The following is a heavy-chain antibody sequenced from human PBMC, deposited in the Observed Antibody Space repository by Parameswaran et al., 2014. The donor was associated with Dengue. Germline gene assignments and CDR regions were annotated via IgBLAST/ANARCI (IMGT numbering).Heavy chain of an antibody. V-gene: IGHV3-30*03. CDR2: ISYDGSNT. D-gene: IGHD1-26*01. Sequence: WIRQPPGKGLEWVAFISYDGSNTYYVDSVKGRFTISRDNSKNTLYLQMNSLRAEDTAVYYCARGYSGVYSPFDYWGQGTRVTVSS. J-gene: IGHJ4*02. CDR3: ARGYSGVYSPFDY.